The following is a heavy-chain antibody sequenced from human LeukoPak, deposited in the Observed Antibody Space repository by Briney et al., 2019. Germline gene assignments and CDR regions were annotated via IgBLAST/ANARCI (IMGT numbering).Heavy chain of an antibody. D-gene: IGHD1-26*01. J-gene: IGHJ4*02. CDR1: GFTFSSYG. CDR3: AKNKHSGSYWFFDY. CDR2: ISYDGSNK. Sequence: PGISLRLPCAASGFTFSSYGVLGVREAPGKGLVGVAVISYDGSNKYYADSVKGRFTISRDNSKNTLYLQMNSLRAEDTAVYYCAKNKHSGSYWFFDYWGQGTLVTVSS. V-gene: IGHV3-30*18.